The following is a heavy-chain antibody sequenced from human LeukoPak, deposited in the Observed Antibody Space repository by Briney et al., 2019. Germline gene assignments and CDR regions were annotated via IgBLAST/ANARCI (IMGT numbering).Heavy chain of an antibody. CDR2: INHSGST. CDR3: ARTPRTSGDTHGVFDY. V-gene: IGHV4-34*01. Sequence: SETLSLTCAVYGGSFSGYYWSWIRQPQGKGLEWIGEINHSGSTNYNPSLKGRVTISVDTSKNQVSLKLSSVTAADTAVYYCARTPRTSGDTHGVFDYWGQGNLVTVSS. J-gene: IGHJ4*02. D-gene: IGHD3-10*01. CDR1: GGSFSGYY.